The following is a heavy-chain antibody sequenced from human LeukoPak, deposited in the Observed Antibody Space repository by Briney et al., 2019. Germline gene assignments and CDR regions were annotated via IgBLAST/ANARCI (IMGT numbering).Heavy chain of an antibody. CDR3: ARGGIAGRKGSCAFDI. V-gene: IGHV3-30-3*01. Sequence: GGSLRLSCAASGFTFSSYAMHWVRQAPGKGLEWVAVISYDGSNKYYADSVKGRFTISRDNSKNTLYLQMNSLRAEDTAVYYCARGGIAGRKGSCAFDIWGQGTMVTVSS. CDR1: GFTFSSYA. CDR2: ISYDGSNK. D-gene: IGHD6-13*01. J-gene: IGHJ3*02.